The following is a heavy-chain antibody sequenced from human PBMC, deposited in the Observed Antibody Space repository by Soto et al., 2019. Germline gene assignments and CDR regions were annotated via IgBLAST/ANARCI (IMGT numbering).Heavy chain of an antibody. Sequence: EVQLLESGGGLVQPGGSLRLSCAGSGFTFINYAMNWVRQAPGKGLEWVSSISGGGDATFFPDSVRGRFTFSRDNSKNTVTLQMNSLGVEDTAVYYCARKILGSTPRPEYWYFDLWGRGTLVTVSS. CDR3: ARKILGSTPRPEYWYFDL. CDR2: ISGGGDAT. J-gene: IGHJ2*01. V-gene: IGHV3-23*01. D-gene: IGHD7-27*01. CDR1: GFTFINYA.